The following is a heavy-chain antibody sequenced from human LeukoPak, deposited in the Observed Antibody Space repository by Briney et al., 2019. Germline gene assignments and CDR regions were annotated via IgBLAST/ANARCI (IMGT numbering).Heavy chain of an antibody. V-gene: IGHV3-7*03. CDR1: GFNFGNSW. CDR3: AKCILTGYYKGYMDV. J-gene: IGHJ6*03. D-gene: IGHD3-9*01. Sequence: GGSLRLSCAASGFNFGNSWMSWVRQAPGKGLEWVANVKGDGREKYYVDSVKGRFTISRDNPKNSLYLQMNTLRADDTAVYYCAKCILTGYYKGYMDVWGKGTTVTISS. CDR2: VKGDGREK.